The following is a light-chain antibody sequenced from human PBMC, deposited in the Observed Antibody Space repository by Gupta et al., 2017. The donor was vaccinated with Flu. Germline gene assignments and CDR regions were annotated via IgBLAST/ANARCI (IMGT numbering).Light chain of an antibody. CDR2: GAS. CDR3: QHGNNRPIT. V-gene: IGKV3-11*01. J-gene: IGKJ5*01. Sequence: PATLSLSPGERATLSCRASQTVATCLGWYQQKHGQGPRLLIYGASNRGTGIPARFSGSGSETEFSLTISSLEPEDFAVYYCQHGNNRPITFGQGTPLDIK. CDR1: QTVATC.